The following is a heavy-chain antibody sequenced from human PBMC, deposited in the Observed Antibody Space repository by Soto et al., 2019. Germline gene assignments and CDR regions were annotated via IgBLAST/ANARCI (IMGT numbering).Heavy chain of an antibody. Sequence: TLSLTCAISGDSVSSNLADWNWIRQSPSRGLEWLGRTYYRSKWHYDYAVSVKGRITVNPDTSKNQFSLHLNSVTPEDTAVYYCAGERKPHTGMNVWGQGTTVTVSS. J-gene: IGHJ6*02. V-gene: IGHV6-1*01. CDR2: TYYRSKWHY. CDR1: GDSVSSNLAD. CDR3: AGERKPHTGMNV.